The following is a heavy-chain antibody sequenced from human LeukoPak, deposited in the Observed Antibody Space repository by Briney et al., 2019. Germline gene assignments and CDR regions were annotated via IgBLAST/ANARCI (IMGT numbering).Heavy chain of an antibody. Sequence: NAGGSLRLSCAASGFTFSDYYMSWIRQAPGKGLEWVSYISSSGSTIYYADSVKGRFTISRDNAKNSLYLQMNSLRAEDTAVYYCARADLRFYYYYGMDVWGQGTTVTVSS. CDR1: GFTFSDYY. D-gene: IGHD3-16*01. CDR3: ARADLRFYYYYGMDV. CDR2: ISSSGSTI. V-gene: IGHV3-11*01. J-gene: IGHJ6*02.